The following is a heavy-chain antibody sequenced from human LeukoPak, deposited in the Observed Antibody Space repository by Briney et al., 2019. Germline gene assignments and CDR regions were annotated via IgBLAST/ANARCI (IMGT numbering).Heavy chain of an antibody. Sequence: PGGSLRLSCAASGFTFSNYGMHWVRQAPGKGLEWVAVVSYDGTNKYYADSVKGRFTISRDNSKNTLYLQMNSLRAEDTAVYYCAKIGRYIAAAGAFDYWGQGTLVTVSS. J-gene: IGHJ4*02. CDR3: AKIGRYIAAAGAFDY. D-gene: IGHD6-13*01. CDR2: VSYDGTNK. V-gene: IGHV3-30*18. CDR1: GFTFSNYG.